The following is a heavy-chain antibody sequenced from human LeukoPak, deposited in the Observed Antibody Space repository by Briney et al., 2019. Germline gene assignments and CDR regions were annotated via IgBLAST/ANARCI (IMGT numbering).Heavy chain of an antibody. CDR1: GYTFTSYG. CDR3: TRRGYCSSTSCEKFDY. V-gene: IGHV1-18*04. D-gene: IGHD2-2*01. CDR2: ISAYNGNT. J-gene: IGHJ4*02. Sequence: ASVKVSCKASGYTFTSYGISWVRQAPGQGLEWMGWISAYNGNTNYAQKLQGRVTMTTDTSTSTAYMELRSLRSDDTAAYYCTRRGYCSSTSCEKFDYWGQGTLVTVSS.